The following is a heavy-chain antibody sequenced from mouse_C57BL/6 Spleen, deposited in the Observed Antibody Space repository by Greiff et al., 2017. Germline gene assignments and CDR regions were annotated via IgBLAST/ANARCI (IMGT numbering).Heavy chain of an antibody. CDR2: FHPYNDDT. CDR3: ARSLYYGSSYGNYAMDY. CDR1: GYTFTTYP. D-gene: IGHD1-1*01. J-gene: IGHJ4*01. V-gene: IGHV1-47*01. Sequence: QVQLKQSGAELVKPGASVKMSCKASGYTFTTYPIEWMKQNHGKSLEWIGNFHPYNDDTKYNEKFKGKATLTVEKSSSTVYLELSRLTSDDSAVYYCARSLYYGSSYGNYAMDYWGQGTSVTVSS.